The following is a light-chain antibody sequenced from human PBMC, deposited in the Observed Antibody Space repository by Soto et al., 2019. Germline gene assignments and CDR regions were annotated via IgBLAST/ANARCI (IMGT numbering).Light chain of an antibody. CDR1: SSNIGAGYD. J-gene: IGLJ3*02. V-gene: IGLV1-40*01. CDR2: GNS. Sequence: QSVLTQPPSVSGAPGQRVTISCTGSSSNIGAGYDVYWYQQLPGTAPKLLIYGNSNRPSGVPDRFSGSKSGTSAALAITGVQDEDEADYYCQSYDSSRSGWVFGGGTQLTVL. CDR3: QSYDSSRSGWV.